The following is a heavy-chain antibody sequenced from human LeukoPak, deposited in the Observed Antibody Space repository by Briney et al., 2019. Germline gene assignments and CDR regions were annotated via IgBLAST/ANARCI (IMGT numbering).Heavy chain of an antibody. D-gene: IGHD3-10*01. V-gene: IGHV4-61*02. CDR3: ARGLTMVFDY. J-gene: IGHJ4*02. CDR2: IYSFGST. Sequence: PSETLSLTCTVSGGSISSSSYYWSWIRQPAGKGLEWIGRIYSFGSTNYNPSLKSRVTMSVDTSKNQFSLRLSSVTAADTAVYYCARGLTMVFDYWGQGTLVTVSS. CDR1: GGSISSSSYY.